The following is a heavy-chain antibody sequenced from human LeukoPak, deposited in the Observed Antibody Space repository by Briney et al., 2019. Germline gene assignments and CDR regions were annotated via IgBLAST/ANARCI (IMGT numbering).Heavy chain of an antibody. V-gene: IGHV3-66*01. CDR3: AKVLGYCSGGSCYRYFDY. CDR1: GFTVSSNY. D-gene: IGHD2-15*01. CDR2: IYSGGST. Sequence: GGSLRLSCAASGFTVSSNYMSWVRQAPGKGLEWVSVIYSGGSTYYADSVKGRFTISRDNSKNTLYLQMNSLRAEDTAVYYCAKVLGYCSGGSCYRYFDYRGQGTLVTVSS. J-gene: IGHJ4*02.